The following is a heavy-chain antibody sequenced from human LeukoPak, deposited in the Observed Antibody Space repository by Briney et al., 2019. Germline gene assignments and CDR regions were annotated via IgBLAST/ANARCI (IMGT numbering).Heavy chain of an antibody. D-gene: IGHD2-21*01. Sequence: GGSLRLSCAASGFTFSSYWMTWVRQAPGKGLEWVANIKPDGSQIYYVDSVKGRFTISRDNAKNSLYLQMNSLRAEDTAVYYCASLLMDWFDPWGQGTLVTVSS. CDR1: GFTFSSYW. CDR3: ASLLMDWFDP. V-gene: IGHV3-7*01. J-gene: IGHJ5*02. CDR2: IKPDGSQI.